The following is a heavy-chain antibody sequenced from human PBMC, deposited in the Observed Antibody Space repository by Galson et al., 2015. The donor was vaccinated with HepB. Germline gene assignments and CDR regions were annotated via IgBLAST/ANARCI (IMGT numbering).Heavy chain of an antibody. CDR1: GYTFTSYG. V-gene: IGHV1-18*01. J-gene: IGHJ4*02. CDR3: AREAYCSGGTCYSGVPDY. Sequence: SVKVSCKASGYTFTSYGICWVRQAPGQGLEWMGWISAYNGNTNYAQKYQGRVTMTTDTSTSTAYMELRSLRSDDTAVYYCAREAYCSGGTCYSGVPDYWGQGTLVTVSS. D-gene: IGHD2-15*01. CDR2: ISAYNGNT.